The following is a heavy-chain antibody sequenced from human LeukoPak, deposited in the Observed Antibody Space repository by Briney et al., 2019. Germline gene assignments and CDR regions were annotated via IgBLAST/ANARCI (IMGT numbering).Heavy chain of an antibody. CDR3: ARGGCSSTSCPIYYYYYMDV. CDR1: GFTFSSYS. D-gene: IGHD2-2*01. V-gene: IGHV3-21*01. J-gene: IGHJ6*03. Sequence: PGGSLRLSCAASGFTFSSYSMNWVRQAPGKGLEWVSSISSSSSYIYYADSVKGRFTISRDNAKNSLYLQMNSLRAEDTAVYYCARGGCSSTSCPIYYYYYMDVWGKGTTVTVSS. CDR2: ISSSSSYI.